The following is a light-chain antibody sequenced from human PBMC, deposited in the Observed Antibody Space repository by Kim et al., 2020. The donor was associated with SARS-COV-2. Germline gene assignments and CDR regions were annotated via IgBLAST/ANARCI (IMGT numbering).Light chain of an antibody. CDR2: DGT. CDR1: QNIETF. V-gene: IGKV1-39*01. Sequence: ASIGDTVTIACRASQNIETFLNWYQHKPGRVPEVLIYDGTTLQTGVPVRFSGSASGTDFSLTIAGLRPEDFATYYCQQSATTPHTFGQGTKVDIK. J-gene: IGKJ1*01. CDR3: QQSATTPHT.